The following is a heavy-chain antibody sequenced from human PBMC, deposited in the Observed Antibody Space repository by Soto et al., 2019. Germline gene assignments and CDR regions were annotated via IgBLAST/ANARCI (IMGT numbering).Heavy chain of an antibody. V-gene: IGHV4-59*01. Sequence: SETLSLTCTVSGGSISSYYWSWIRQPPGKGLEWIGYIYYSGSTNYNPSLKSRVTISVDTSKNQFSLKLSSVTAADTAVYYCARESTTTNYYYYGMDVWGQGTKVTVSS. CDR1: GGSISSYY. CDR3: ARESTTTNYYYYGMDV. CDR2: IYYSGST. D-gene: IGHD4-17*01. J-gene: IGHJ6*02.